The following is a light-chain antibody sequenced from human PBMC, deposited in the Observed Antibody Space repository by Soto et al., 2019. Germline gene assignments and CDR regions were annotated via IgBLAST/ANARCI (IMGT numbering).Light chain of an antibody. J-gene: IGKJ5*01. CDR3: QQRSNWPPST. CDR2: DAS. Sequence: EIVSTQSPATLSLSPGERATLSCRASQSVSNYLAWYQQKPGQAPRLLIYDASNRATGIPARFSGSGSGTDFTLTISSLEPEDFAVYYCQQRSNWPPSTFGQGTRLEIK. V-gene: IGKV3-11*01. CDR1: QSVSNY.